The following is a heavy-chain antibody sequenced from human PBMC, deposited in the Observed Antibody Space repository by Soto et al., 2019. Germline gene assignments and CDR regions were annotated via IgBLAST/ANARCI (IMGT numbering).Heavy chain of an antibody. Sequence: QVQLVESGGGVVQPGRSLRLSCAASGFTFSSYGMHWVRQAPGKGLEWVAVISYDGSNKYYADSVKGRFTISRDNSKNTLYLQMNSLRAEDTAVYYCAKDQSDYVWGSYLAGGPSGVDYWGQGTLVTVSS. V-gene: IGHV3-30*18. J-gene: IGHJ4*02. CDR2: ISYDGSNK. CDR3: AKDQSDYVWGSYLAGGPSGVDY. CDR1: GFTFSSYG. D-gene: IGHD3-16*01.